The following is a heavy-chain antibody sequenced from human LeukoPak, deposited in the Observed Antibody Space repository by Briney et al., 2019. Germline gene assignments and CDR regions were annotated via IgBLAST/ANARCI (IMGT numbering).Heavy chain of an antibody. CDR2: INHSGST. Sequence: SETLSLTCAVYGGSFSGYYWSWIRQPPGKGLEWIGEINHSGSTNYNPSLKSRVTISVDMSKNQFSLKLSSVTAADTAVYYCARGRRSGSYRSNWFDPWGQGTLVAVSS. CDR3: ARGRRSGSYRSNWFDP. J-gene: IGHJ5*02. V-gene: IGHV4-34*01. D-gene: IGHD3-10*01. CDR1: GGSFSGYY.